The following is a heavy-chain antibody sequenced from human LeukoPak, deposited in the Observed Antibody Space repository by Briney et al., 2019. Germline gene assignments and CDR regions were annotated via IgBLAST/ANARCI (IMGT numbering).Heavy chain of an antibody. CDR3: ATATLDCSSTSCYDAFDI. J-gene: IGHJ3*02. Sequence: SETLSLTCTVSGGSISSYYWSWIRQPPGKGLEWIGYIYYSGSTNYNPSLKSRVTISVDTYKNQFSLKLSSVTAADTAVYYCATATLDCSSTSCYDAFDIWGQGTMVTVSS. CDR1: GGSISSYY. V-gene: IGHV4-59*01. CDR2: IYYSGST. D-gene: IGHD2-2*01.